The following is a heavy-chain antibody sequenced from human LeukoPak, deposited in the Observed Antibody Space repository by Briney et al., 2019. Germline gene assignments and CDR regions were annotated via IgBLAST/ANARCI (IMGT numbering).Heavy chain of an antibody. CDR1: GYSISSGYY. V-gene: IGHV4-38-2*02. Sequence: PSETLSLTRAVSGYSISSGYYWGWIRQPPGKGLEWIGTIYHNGNTYYNSSLKSRVTISVDTSKNQFSLKLNSVTAADTAVYYCARERYYASGSYSGMWYFDYWGQGTLVTASS. CDR3: ARERYYASGSYSGMWYFDY. D-gene: IGHD3-10*01. CDR2: IYHNGNT. J-gene: IGHJ4*02.